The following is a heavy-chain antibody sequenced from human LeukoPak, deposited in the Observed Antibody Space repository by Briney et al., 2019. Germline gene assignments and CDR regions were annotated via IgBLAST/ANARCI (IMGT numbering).Heavy chain of an antibody. Sequence: RGSLRLSCAASGFTFSTYGMHWVRQAPGKGLEWVAVISYDGGNKYYGESVKGRFTISRDNSKKTVNLQMSSLRAEDTAVYFCAKDYTGYFGMDVWGQGTTVTVSS. CDR2: ISYDGGNK. V-gene: IGHV3-30*18. CDR1: GFTFSTYG. CDR3: AKDYTGYFGMDV. J-gene: IGHJ6*02.